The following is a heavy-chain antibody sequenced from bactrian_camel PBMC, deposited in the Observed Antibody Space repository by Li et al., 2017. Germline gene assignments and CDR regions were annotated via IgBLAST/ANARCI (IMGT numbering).Heavy chain of an antibody. V-gene: IGHV3S1*01. Sequence: HVQLVESGGGSVQAGGSLRLSCVYSGYTVSSYCMGWFRQAPGKEREGVAAIYTGGGSSTYYADSVKGRFTLSRDNSKNMLYLQMNSLNPEDTAMYYCAADKTWYTNSLIDTAYNYWGPGTQVTVS. D-gene: IGHD1*01. CDR3: AADKTWYTNSLIDTAYNY. CDR2: IYTGGGSST. CDR1: GYTVSSYC. J-gene: IGHJ4*01.